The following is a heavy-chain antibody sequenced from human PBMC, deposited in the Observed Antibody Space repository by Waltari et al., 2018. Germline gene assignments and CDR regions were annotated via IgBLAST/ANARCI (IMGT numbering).Heavy chain of an antibody. CDR3: ARHSRHSSSWSYYYYYYYMDV. CDR1: GGSFSGYY. CDR2: INHSGST. J-gene: IGHJ6*03. V-gene: IGHV4-34*01. D-gene: IGHD6-13*01. Sequence: QVQLQQWGAGLLKPSETLSLTCAVYGGSFSGYYWRWIRQPPGKGLEWIGEINHSGSTNYNPSLKSRVTISVDTSKNQFSLKLSSVTAADTAVYYCARHSRHSSSWSYYYYYYYMDVWGKGTTVTVSS.